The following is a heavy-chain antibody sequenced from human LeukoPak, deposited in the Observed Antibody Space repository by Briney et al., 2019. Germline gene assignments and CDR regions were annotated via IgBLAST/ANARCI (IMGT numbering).Heavy chain of an antibody. CDR1: GGSFSGYY. CDR2: INHSGST. J-gene: IGHJ4*02. D-gene: IGHD5-24*01. V-gene: IGHV4-34*01. CDR3: APEFLAVES. Sequence: SETLSLTCAVYGGSFSGYYWSWIRQPPGKGLEWIGEINHSGSTNYNPSIKSRVTISVATPKNQFSLKLSSVTAADTAVYSCAPEFLAVESWGQRTLVTVSS.